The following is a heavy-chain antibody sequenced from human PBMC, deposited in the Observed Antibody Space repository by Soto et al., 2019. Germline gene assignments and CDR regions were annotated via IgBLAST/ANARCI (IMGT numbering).Heavy chain of an antibody. Sequence: SETLSLPCAVYGWSFSGYYWNWIRQPPGKGLEWMGEIDHSGYTNYNPSLKSRVTISVDTSKNQFSLKLSSVTAADTAVYFCARQVPAAIRLGWFDPWGQGTLVTVSS. CDR1: GWSFSGYY. CDR2: IDHSGYT. D-gene: IGHD2-2*02. J-gene: IGHJ5*02. V-gene: IGHV4-34*01. CDR3: ARQVPAAIRLGWFDP.